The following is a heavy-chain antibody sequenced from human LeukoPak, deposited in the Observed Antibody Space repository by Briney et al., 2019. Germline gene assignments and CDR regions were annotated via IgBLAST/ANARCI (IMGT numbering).Heavy chain of an antibody. CDR1: GFTFSRYG. D-gene: IGHD6-19*01. Sequence: LRLSCAASGFTFSRYGMHWVRQAPGKGLELVAFIRFDGSNKYYAGSVKGRFTISRDNYKNTVHLQMSSLRGEDTAVYYCAKDFTYAVAGRGDFDYWGQGTLVTVSS. CDR3: AKDFTYAVAGRGDFDY. V-gene: IGHV3-30*02. J-gene: IGHJ4*02. CDR2: IRFDGSNK.